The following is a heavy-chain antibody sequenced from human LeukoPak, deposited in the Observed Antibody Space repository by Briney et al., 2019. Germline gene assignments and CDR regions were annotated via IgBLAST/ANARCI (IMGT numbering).Heavy chain of an antibody. D-gene: IGHD5-24*01. V-gene: IGHV4-39*07. CDR3: ARFTRDGYNPPFGVGY. CDR2: IYYSGST. J-gene: IGHJ4*02. CDR1: GGSISSSSYY. Sequence: SETLSLTCTVSGGSISSSSYYWGWIRQPPGKGLEWIGSIYYSGSTYYNPSLKSRVTISVDTSKNQFSLKLSSVTAADTAVYYCARFTRDGYNPPFGVGYWGQGTLVTVSS.